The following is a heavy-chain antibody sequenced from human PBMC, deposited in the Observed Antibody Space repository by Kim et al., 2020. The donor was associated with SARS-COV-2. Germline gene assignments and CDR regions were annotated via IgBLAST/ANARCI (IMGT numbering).Heavy chain of an antibody. J-gene: IGHJ6*02. Sequence: GGALRLSCAASGFTFSNAWMSWVRQAPGKGLEWVGRIKSKTDGGTTDYAAPMKGRFTISRDDSKNTLYLQMNSVKTEDTAVYYCTSRRHIVVVTRYGMDVWGQGTTVTVSS. D-gene: IGHD2-21*02. CDR3: TSRRHIVVVTRYGMDV. CDR2: IKSKTDGGTT. CDR1: GFTFSNAW. V-gene: IGHV3-15*01.